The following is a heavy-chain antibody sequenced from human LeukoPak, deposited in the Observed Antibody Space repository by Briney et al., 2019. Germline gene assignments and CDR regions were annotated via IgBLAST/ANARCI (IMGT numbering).Heavy chain of an antibody. CDR3: AGAPFTSPFYIVY. CDR1: GFAFDEHG. CDR2: INWSGGST. D-gene: IGHD2-2*01. Sequence: GGSLRLSCTASGFAFDEHGMSWVRQVPGKGLEWVSGINWSGGSTGYADPLRGRFTISRDNAKNSLYLQMDSLRAEDTALYYCAGAPFTSPFYIVYRGQGALVTVSS. V-gene: IGHV3-20*04. J-gene: IGHJ4*02.